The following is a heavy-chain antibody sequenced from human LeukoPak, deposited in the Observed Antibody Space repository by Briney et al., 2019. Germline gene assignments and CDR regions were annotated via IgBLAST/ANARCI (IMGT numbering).Heavy chain of an antibody. CDR3: ARVLYSSSWYAFDI. V-gene: IGHV2-70*04. CDR2: IDWDDAR. CDR1: GFALSTSGMR. J-gene: IGHJ3*02. Sequence: SGPTLVNPTQTLTLTCTFSGFALSTSGMRVSWIRQPPGKALEWLARIDWDDARFYSTSLKTRLTISKDTSKNQVVLTMTNMDPVDTATYSCARVLYSSSWYAFDIWGQGTMVTVSS. D-gene: IGHD6-13*01.